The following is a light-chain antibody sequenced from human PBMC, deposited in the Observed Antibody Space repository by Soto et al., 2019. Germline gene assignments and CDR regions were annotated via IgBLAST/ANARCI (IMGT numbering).Light chain of an antibody. CDR1: QTISTY. V-gene: IGKV1-39*01. Sequence: IQLTQSPSSLSTSVCDRLTSTCRASQTISTYVNWYRQKSGAAPELLLYDASTLQGGVPSRFSGGASGTDFTLTISSLQLEDFATYYCQKTYNTPLTVGKGTKVGIK. CDR3: QKTYNTPLT. CDR2: DAS. J-gene: IGKJ1*01.